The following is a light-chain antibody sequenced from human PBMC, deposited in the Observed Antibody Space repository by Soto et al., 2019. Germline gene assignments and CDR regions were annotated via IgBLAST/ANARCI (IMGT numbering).Light chain of an antibody. CDR3: PAYDSSLSGSV. CDR1: SSNIGGGYD. Sequence: QSVLTQPPSVSGAPGQRVTISCTGSSSNIGGGYDVHWYQQLPGTAPNLLINGNNHRPSGVPDRFSGSKSGTSASLAITGLQAEDEADYYCPAYDSSLSGSVFGGGTKLTVL. V-gene: IGLV1-40*01. CDR2: GNN. J-gene: IGLJ2*01.